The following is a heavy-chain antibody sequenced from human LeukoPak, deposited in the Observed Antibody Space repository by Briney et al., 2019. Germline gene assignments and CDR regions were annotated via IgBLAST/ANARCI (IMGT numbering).Heavy chain of an antibody. CDR1: GFTFSSHW. J-gene: IGHJ3*02. V-gene: IGHV3-74*01. CDR2: INSDESTT. Sequence: PGGSLRLSCAASGFTFSSHWMHWVRQAPGKGLVWVSRINSDESTTNYADSVKGRFTISRDTAKDTLYLQMNSLRAEDTAVYYCARGRYSSSSGDHDAFDIWGQGTMVTVSS. D-gene: IGHD6-6*01. CDR3: ARGRYSSSSGDHDAFDI.